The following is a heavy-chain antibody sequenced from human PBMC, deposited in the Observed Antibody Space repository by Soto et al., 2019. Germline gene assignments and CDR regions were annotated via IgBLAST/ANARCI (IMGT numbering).Heavy chain of an antibody. D-gene: IGHD3-10*01. CDR3: ARDGYDGWGSPYSAY. Sequence: PSETLSLTCSVSGGSMSESFWSWIRQSPERGLEWIGYAYYLRSTAYNPSLKSRVTISVDTSKRQSSLRLSSVTAADAAIYYCARDGYDGWGSPYSAYWGQGNQVTVSS. CDR1: GGSMSESF. J-gene: IGHJ4*02. V-gene: IGHV4-59*01. CDR2: AYYLRST.